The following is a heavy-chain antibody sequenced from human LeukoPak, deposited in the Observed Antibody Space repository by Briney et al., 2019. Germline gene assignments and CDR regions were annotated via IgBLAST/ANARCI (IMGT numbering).Heavy chain of an antibody. CDR1: GYTFRSHG. J-gene: IGHJ4*02. D-gene: IGHD3-22*01. Sequence: GASVKVSCEASGYTFRSHGISWVRQAPGQGLEWMGWISCYDGTTKYAQKFQGRVILTTDSSTRTAYMELRNLRSDDTAVYYCARDLYYYDSSGYYSPFDYWGQGTLVTVSS. CDR3: ARDLYYYDSSGYYSPFDY. V-gene: IGHV1-18*01. CDR2: ISCYDGTT.